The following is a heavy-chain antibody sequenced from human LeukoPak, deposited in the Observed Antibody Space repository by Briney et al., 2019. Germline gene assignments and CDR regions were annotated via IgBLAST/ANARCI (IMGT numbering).Heavy chain of an antibody. D-gene: IGHD2-15*01. CDR3: AKSARRYCSGGSCYCFDY. CDR2: IRHDGSNK. V-gene: IGHV3-30*02. Sequence: PGGSLRLSCAASGFTFSSYGMHWVRQAPGKGLEWVAFIRHDGSNKYYADSVKGRFTISRDNSKNTLYLQMNSLRAEDTAMYYCAKSARRYCSGGSCYCFDYWGQGTLVTVSS. CDR1: GFTFSSYG. J-gene: IGHJ4*02.